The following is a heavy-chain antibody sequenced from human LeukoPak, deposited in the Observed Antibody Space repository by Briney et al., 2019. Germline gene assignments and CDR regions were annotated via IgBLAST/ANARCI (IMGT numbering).Heavy chain of an antibody. CDR1: GFTFSSYA. Sequence: HTGGSLRLSCAASGFTFSSYAMHGVRQAPGKGLEWVAVISYDGSNKYYADSVKGRFTISRDNSKNTPYLQMNSLRAEDTAVYYCARGLWAVDYWGQGTLVTVSS. CDR2: ISYDGSNK. V-gene: IGHV3-30*04. CDR3: ARGLWAVDY. D-gene: IGHD3-16*01. J-gene: IGHJ4*02.